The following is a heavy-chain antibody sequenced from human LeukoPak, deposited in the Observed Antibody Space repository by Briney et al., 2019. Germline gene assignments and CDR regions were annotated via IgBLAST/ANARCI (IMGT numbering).Heavy chain of an antibody. V-gene: IGHV4-34*01. Sequence: SETLSLTCAVYGGSFSGYYWSWIRQPPGKGLEWIGEINHSGSTNYNPSLKRRVTISVDTSKNQFSLELSCVTAADTAVYYCASYYGDYEGRRYFDYWGQGTLVTVSS. J-gene: IGHJ4*02. CDR3: ASYYGDYEGRRYFDY. CDR1: GGSFSGYY. D-gene: IGHD4-17*01. CDR2: INHSGST.